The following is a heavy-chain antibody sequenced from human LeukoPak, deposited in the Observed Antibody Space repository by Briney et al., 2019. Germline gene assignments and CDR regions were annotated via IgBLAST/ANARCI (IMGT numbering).Heavy chain of an antibody. Sequence: SETLSLTCTVSGGSISSISYYWGWIRQPPGKGLEWIGTVYYSETYYNPSLKSRVTISADTSKNQFSLKLSSVTAADTAVYYCARVSWFPGTSYYYMDVWGKGTTVTVSS. V-gene: IGHV4-39*07. D-gene: IGHD1-1*01. CDR2: VYYSET. CDR1: GGSISSISYY. J-gene: IGHJ6*03. CDR3: ARVSWFPGTSYYYMDV.